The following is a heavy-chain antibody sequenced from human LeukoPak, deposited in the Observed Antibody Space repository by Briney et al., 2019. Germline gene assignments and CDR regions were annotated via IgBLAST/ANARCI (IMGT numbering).Heavy chain of an antibody. CDR2: IWYDGSYK. D-gene: IGHD4-17*01. Sequence: GGSLRLSCAVSGFTFSSYAMSWVRQAPGKGLEWVSVIWYDGSYKYYTDSVKGRFTISRDNSKNTLYLQMSSLRADDTAVYYCAKGLSTVTSRDWYFDLWGRGTLVTVSS. CDR3: AKGLSTVTSRDWYFDL. CDR1: GFTFSSYA. J-gene: IGHJ2*01. V-gene: IGHV3-33*06.